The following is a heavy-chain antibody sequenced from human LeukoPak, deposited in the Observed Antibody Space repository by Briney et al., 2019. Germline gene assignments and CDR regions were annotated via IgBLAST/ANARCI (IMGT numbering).Heavy chain of an antibody. D-gene: IGHD4-17*01. CDR1: GFTLSNAW. CDR3: TIEMVDHGDSYYGMDV. V-gene: IGHV3-15*07. J-gene: IGHJ6*02. Sequence: GGSLRLSCAASGFTLSNAWMNWVRQAPGKGLEWVGRIKTKSDGGTADYAAPVKGRFTISRDDSQNMLHLQMNSLKSGDTGVCYCTIEMVDHGDSYYGMDVWGQGATVIVSS. CDR2: IKTKSDGGTA.